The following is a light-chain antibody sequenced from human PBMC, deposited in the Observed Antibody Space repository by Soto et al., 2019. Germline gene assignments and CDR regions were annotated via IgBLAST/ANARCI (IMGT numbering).Light chain of an antibody. J-gene: IGLJ1*01. V-gene: IGLV2-8*01. CDR2: EVS. CDR3: SSYASSYSYD. Sequence: QSVLTQPPSASGSPGQSVTISCTGTSSDVGTYKYVSWYQQHPGKAPKLMIYEVSKRPSGVPDRFSGSKSGNTASLTVSGLQAEDEADYYCSSYASSYSYDFGTGTKVTVL. CDR1: SSDVGTYKY.